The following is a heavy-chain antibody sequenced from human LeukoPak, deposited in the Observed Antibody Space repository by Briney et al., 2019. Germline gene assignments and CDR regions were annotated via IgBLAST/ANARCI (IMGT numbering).Heavy chain of an antibody. CDR3: ARAPNRRSGSYYNRGYYYYGTDV. CDR2: INHSEST. CDR1: GGSFSGYY. J-gene: IGHJ6*02. Sequence: PSETLSLTCAVYGGSFSGYYWSWIRQPPGKGLEWIGEINHSESTNYNPSLNSRVTISVDTSKNQFSLKLSSVTAADTAVYYCARAPNRRSGSYYNRGYYYYGTDVWGQGTTVTVSS. D-gene: IGHD3-10*01. V-gene: IGHV4-34*01.